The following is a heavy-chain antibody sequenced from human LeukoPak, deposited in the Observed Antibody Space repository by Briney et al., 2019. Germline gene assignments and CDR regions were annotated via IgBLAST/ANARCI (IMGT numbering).Heavy chain of an antibody. CDR2: INHSGST. Sequence: PSETLSLTCAVYGGSFSVYYWSWIRQPPGKGLEWIGEINHSGSTNYNPSLKSRVTISVDTSKNQFSLKLSSVTAADTAVYYCARVIGPTATRGRGWFDPWGQGTLVTVSS. J-gene: IGHJ5*02. V-gene: IGHV4-34*01. D-gene: IGHD4-17*01. CDR1: GGSFSVYY. CDR3: ARVIGPTATRGRGWFDP.